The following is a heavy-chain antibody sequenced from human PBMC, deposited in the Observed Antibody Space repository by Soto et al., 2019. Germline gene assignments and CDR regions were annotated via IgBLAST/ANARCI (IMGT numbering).Heavy chain of an antibody. Sequence: EVQLVESGGGLVQPGGSLRLSCAASGFTFSSYWMHWVRQPPGKGLMWVSRISTDGSSTSYADSVKGRFTISRDNAENTLYLQMNSLTAEDTAVYYCARGETRHSSLSVYWGLGTLVTVAS. CDR2: ISTDGSST. J-gene: IGHJ4*02. CDR3: ARGETRHSSLSVY. V-gene: IGHV3-74*01. CDR1: GFTFSSYW. D-gene: IGHD6-6*01.